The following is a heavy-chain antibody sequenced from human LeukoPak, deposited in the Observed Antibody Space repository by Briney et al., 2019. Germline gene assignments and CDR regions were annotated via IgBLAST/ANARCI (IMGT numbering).Heavy chain of an antibody. V-gene: IGHV3-73*01. CDR1: GFTFSDSA. J-gene: IGHJ4*02. CDR2: IRSKTKSYAT. Sequence: GGSLRLSCAASGFTFSDSAMHWVRQASGKGLEWVGRIRSKTKSYATAYAASVKGRFTISRDDSKNTAYLQMNSLQTEDTAVYYCAKDQTYFDYWGQGTLVTVSS. CDR3: AKDQTYFDY.